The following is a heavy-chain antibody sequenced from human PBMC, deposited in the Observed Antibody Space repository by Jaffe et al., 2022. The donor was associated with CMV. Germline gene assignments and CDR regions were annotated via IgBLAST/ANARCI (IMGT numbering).Heavy chain of an antibody. J-gene: IGHJ6*02. CDR3: ARQTVSMWSSHYYYGMDV. D-gene: IGHD1-26*01. CDR1: GYSFTSYW. V-gene: IGHV5-51*01. CDR2: IYPGDSDT. Sequence: EVQLVQSGAEVKKPGESLKISCKGSGYSFTSYWIGWVRQMPGKGLEWMGIIYPGDSDTRYSPSFQGQVTISADKSISTAYLQWSSLKASDTAMYYCARQTVSMWSSHYYYGMDVWGQGTTVTVSS.